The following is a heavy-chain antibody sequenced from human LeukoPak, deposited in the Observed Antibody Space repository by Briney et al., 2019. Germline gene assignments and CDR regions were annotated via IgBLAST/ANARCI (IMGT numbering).Heavy chain of an antibody. V-gene: IGHV4-59*02. D-gene: IGHD1-14*01. J-gene: IGHJ4*02. CDR1: GGSVNGYY. CDR3: ARDRPPGLTAS. CDR2: IHYSGNA. Sequence: SSETLSLTCTVSGGSVNGYYWNWIRQPPGKGLEWIGDIHYSGNAKYNPSLRSRVTISVDTSKNQFSLKLNSVTAADTAVYYCARDRPPGLTASWGQGILVTVSS.